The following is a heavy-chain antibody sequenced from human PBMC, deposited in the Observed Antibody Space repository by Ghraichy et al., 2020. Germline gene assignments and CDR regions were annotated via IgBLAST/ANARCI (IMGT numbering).Heavy chain of an antibody. V-gene: IGHV3-48*02. J-gene: IGHJ4*02. CDR2: LSSSSSII. D-gene: IGHD2-2*01. CDR1: GFTFSSHS. Sequence: GGSLRLYCAASGFTFSSHSMNWVRQAPGKGLEWVSHLSSSSSIIYYADSVKGRFTISRDNANNSLYLQVNSLRDEDTAVYYCVRAPLISTKYDFDYWGQGTLVTVSS. CDR3: VRAPLISTKYDFDY.